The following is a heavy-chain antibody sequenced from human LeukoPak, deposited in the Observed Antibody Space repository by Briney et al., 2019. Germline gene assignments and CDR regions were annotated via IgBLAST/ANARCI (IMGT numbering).Heavy chain of an antibody. CDR2: IKEDGSEK. CDR1: GFSFSTYY. J-gene: IGHJ4*02. CDR3: ARSRGSSGSYPFDY. V-gene: IGHV3-7*01. D-gene: IGHD1-26*01. Sequence: GGSLRLSCAASGFSFSTYYMSWVRQAPGKGLEWVANIKEDGSEKYYVDSVKGRFTISRDNAKNSLFLQMNSLRAEDTAVYYCARSRGSSGSYPFDYWGQGTLVTVSS.